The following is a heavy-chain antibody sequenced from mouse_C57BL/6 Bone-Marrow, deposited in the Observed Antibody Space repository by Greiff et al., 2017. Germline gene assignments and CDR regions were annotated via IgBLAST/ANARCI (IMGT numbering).Heavy chain of an antibody. J-gene: IGHJ3*01. V-gene: IGHV6-3*01. CDR3: TPLLLKAWFAY. Sequence: EVKLEESGGGLVQPGGSMKLSCVASGFTFSNYWMNWVRQSPEKGLEWVAQIRLKSDNYATHYAESVKGRFTISRDDSKSSVYLQMNNLRAEDTGIYYCTPLLLKAWFAYWGQGTLVTVSA. CDR1: GFTFSNYW. CDR2: IRLKSDNYAT. D-gene: IGHD1-1*01.